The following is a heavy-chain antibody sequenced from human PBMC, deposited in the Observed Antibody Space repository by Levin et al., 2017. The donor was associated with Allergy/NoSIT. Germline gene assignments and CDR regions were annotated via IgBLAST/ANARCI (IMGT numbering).Heavy chain of an antibody. CDR2: IFYNSNT. CDR3: ARVGRSSGRTNWYFDL. D-gene: IGHD6-19*01. CDR1: GYSINNGYY. Sequence: SETLSLTCAVSGYSINNGYYWGWVRKAPGKPLEWIGSIFYNSNTHYSPSLKGRVSITVDTSKNNFSLQVISVAAAATAVYYCARVGRSSGRTNWYFDLWGRGTLVTVSS. J-gene: IGHJ2*01. V-gene: IGHV4-38-2*01.